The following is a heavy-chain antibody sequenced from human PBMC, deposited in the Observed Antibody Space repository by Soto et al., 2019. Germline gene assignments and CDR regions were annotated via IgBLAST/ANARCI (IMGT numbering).Heavy chain of an antibody. Sequence: QVQLVQSGAEVKKPGSSVKVSCKASGGTFSSYAISWVRQAPGQGLEWMGGIIPIFGTANYAQKFQGRVTITADESTSTAYMGLSGLRSEDTAVYYCARGATPTIHYYYYYGMDVWGQGTTVTVSS. V-gene: IGHV1-69*01. J-gene: IGHJ6*02. CDR2: IIPIFGTA. CDR1: GGTFSSYA. D-gene: IGHD3-3*01. CDR3: ARGATPTIHYYYYYGMDV.